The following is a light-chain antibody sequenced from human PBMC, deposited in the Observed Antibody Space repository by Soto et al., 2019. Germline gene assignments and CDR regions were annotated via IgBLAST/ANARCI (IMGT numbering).Light chain of an antibody. CDR2: AAS. J-gene: IGKJ4*01. Sequence: IPLTQSPSSLSASVGDRVTITCRASQGITSYLAWYQQKAGKAPKLLIYAASTLQSGVPSRFSGSGSGTDFTLTISSLQPEDFATYYCQQLISYPLTFGGGTKVEIK. CDR1: QGITSY. CDR3: QQLISYPLT. V-gene: IGKV1-9*01.